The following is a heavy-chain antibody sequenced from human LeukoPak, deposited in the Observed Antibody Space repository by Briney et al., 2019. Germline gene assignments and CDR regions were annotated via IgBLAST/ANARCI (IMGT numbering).Heavy chain of an antibody. CDR2: MNGEGATI. CDR3: ATARNFRFEY. D-gene: IGHD1-7*01. V-gene: IGHV3-74*01. CDR1: GLTFRTTW. J-gene: IGHJ4*02. Sequence: GGSLRLSCATSGLTFRTTWMHWVRQAPGKGLMWVSRMNGEGATIDYADSVKGRFTVSRDYAKNTLFLQMNNLRTEDTALYFCATARNFRFEYWGQGSLVIVSA.